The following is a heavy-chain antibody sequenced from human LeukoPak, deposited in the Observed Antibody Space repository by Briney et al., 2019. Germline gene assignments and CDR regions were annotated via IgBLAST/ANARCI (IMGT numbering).Heavy chain of an antibody. J-gene: IGHJ3*02. CDR1: GYTFTSYG. CDR3: ARGDYYDSSGTDPNVAFDI. Sequence: ASVKVSCKASGYTFTSYGICWVRQAPGQGLGWMGWINANNGNTNYAQKPQGRVTTTTDTTTSTAYMELRSLRSDDTGVYYCARGDYYDSSGTDPNVAFDIWGQGTMVTVSS. V-gene: IGHV1-18*01. CDR2: INANNGNT. D-gene: IGHD3-22*01.